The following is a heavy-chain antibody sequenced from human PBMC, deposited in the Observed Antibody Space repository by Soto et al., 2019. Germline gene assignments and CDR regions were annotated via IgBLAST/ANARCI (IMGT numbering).Heavy chain of an antibody. CDR1: GVSINSGGYS. D-gene: IGHD2-2*02. V-gene: IGHV4-30-2*01. Sequence: SETLSLTCAVSGVSINSGGYSWSWIRQPPGKGLEWIGYIYHSGSTYYNPSLKSRVTISVDRSKNQFSLKLSSVTAADTAVYYCARSVLVPAAINWFDPWGQGTLVTVSS. J-gene: IGHJ5*02. CDR2: IYHSGST. CDR3: ARSVLVPAAINWFDP.